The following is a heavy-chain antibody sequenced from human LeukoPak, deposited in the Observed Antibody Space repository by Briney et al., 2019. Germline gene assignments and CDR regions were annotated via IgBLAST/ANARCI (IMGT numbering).Heavy chain of an antibody. Sequence: ASVKVSCKASGYTCTSYGISWVRQAPGQGLEWMGWISAYNGNTNYTQKLQGRVTMTTDTSTSTVYLELRSLRSDATAVHFCARGGIAVAFPTYYYYMDVWGKGTTVTVSS. CDR3: ARGGIAVAFPTYYYYMDV. CDR1: GYTCTSYG. J-gene: IGHJ6*03. D-gene: IGHD6-19*01. V-gene: IGHV1-18*01. CDR2: ISAYNGNT.